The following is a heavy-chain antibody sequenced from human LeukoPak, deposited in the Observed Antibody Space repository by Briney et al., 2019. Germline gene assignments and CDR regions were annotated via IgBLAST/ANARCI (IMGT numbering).Heavy chain of an antibody. Sequence: ASVKVSCKASGYTFTSYAMHWVRQAPGQRLEWMGWINAGNGNTKYSQKFQGRVTITRDTSASTAYMELSSLRPEDTAVYYCARWGLGVTIDYWGQGTLVTVSS. CDR2: INAGNGNT. CDR1: GYTFTSYA. CDR3: ARWGLGVTIDY. V-gene: IGHV1-3*01. J-gene: IGHJ4*02. D-gene: IGHD3-16*01.